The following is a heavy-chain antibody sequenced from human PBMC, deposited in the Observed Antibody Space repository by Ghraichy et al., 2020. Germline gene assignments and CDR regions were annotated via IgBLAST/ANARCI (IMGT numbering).Heavy chain of an antibody. V-gene: IGHV1-8*01. CDR1: GYTFTSYD. CDR3: ARARKVNGQQLGFDY. J-gene: IGHJ4*02. CDR2: MNPNSGNT. D-gene: IGHD6-13*01. Sequence: ASVKVSCKASGYTFTSYDLNWVRQATGQGLEWMGWMNPNSGNTGYAQKFQGRVTMTRNTSISTAYMELSSLRSEDTAVYYCARARKVNGQQLGFDYWGQGTLVSVSS.